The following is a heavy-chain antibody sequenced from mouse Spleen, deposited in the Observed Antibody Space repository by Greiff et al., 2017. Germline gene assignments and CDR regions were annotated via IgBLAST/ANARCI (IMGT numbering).Heavy chain of an antibody. CDR1: GFTFSSYA. CDR2: ISSGGSYT. V-gene: IGHV5-9-1*01. J-gene: IGHJ2*01. Sequence: EVMLVESGGGLVKPGGSLKLSCAASGFTFSSYAMSWVRQTPEKRLEWVATISSGGSYTYYPDSVKGRFTISRDNAKNTLYLQMSSLRSEDTAMYYCARPTTVVGYFDYWGQGTTLTVSS. D-gene: IGHD1-1*01. CDR3: ARPTTVVGYFDY.